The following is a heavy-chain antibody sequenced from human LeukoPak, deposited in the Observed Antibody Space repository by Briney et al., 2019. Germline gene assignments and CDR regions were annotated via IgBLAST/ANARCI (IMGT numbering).Heavy chain of an antibody. D-gene: IGHD5-12*01. CDR2: IYSSGST. CDR1: GLTVSSNY. V-gene: IGHV3-53*01. Sequence: GGSLRLSCAASGLTVSSNYMSWVRQAPGKGLEWVSVIYSSGSTYYEDSVKGRFTISRDNAKNSLYLQMNSLRAEDTAVYYCARDRGGYDYSGYWGQGTLVTVSS. CDR3: ARDRGGYDYSGY. J-gene: IGHJ4*02.